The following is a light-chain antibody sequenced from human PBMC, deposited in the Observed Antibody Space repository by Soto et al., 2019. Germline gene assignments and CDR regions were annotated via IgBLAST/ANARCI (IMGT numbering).Light chain of an antibody. CDR1: QSIGTN. J-gene: IGKJ1*01. Sequence: EIVMTQSPATLSVSPGERATLSCRASQSIGTNLAWYQQSPGQAPRLLIYGASTRATGIPARFSGSGSGTEFPLTISSLQSEDFAVYYCQQYNPWSPWTLGPGTKVEIK. CDR3: QQYNPWSPWT. V-gene: IGKV3-15*01. CDR2: GAS.